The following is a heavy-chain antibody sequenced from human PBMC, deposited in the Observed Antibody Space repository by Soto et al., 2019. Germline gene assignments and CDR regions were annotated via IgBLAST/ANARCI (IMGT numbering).Heavy chain of an antibody. V-gene: IGHV6-1*01. Sequence: SQTLALTCAISGDSVSSNSAAWNGIRQSPSRGLEWLGRTYYRSKWYNDYAVSVKSRITINPDTSKNQFSLQLNSVTPEDTAVYYCARDRRYSYGHGDAFDIWGQGTMVTVSS. J-gene: IGHJ3*02. CDR1: GDSVSSNSAA. CDR2: TYYRSKWYN. D-gene: IGHD5-18*01. CDR3: ARDRRYSYGHGDAFDI.